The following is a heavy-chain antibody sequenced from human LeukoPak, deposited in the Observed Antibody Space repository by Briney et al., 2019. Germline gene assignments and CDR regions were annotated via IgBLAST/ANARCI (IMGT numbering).Heavy chain of an antibody. D-gene: IGHD3-16*01. V-gene: IGHV3-21*01. CDR3: ARDLTLGY. CDR1: GFTFTKFW. CDR2: ISTSSSYI. Sequence: PGGSLRLSCEASGFTFTKFWMSWVRQAPGKGLEWVSFISTSSSYIYYADSVKGRFTISRDNAKNSLYLQMNSLRAEDTAVYYCARDLTLGYWGQGTLVTVSS. J-gene: IGHJ4*02.